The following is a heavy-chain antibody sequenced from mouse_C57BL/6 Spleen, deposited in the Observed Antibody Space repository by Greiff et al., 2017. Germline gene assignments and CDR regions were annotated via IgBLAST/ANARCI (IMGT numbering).Heavy chain of an antibody. CDR2: IHPNSGST. Sequence: VQLQQPGAELVKPGASVKLSCKASGYTFTSYWMHWVKQRPGQGLEWIGMIHPNSGSTNYNEKFKSKATLTVDKSSSTAYMQLSSLTSEDSAVYYCARNDDYEGGFDYWGQGTTLTVSS. J-gene: IGHJ2*01. CDR3: ARNDDYEGGFDY. D-gene: IGHD2-4*01. V-gene: IGHV1-64*01. CDR1: GYTFTSYW.